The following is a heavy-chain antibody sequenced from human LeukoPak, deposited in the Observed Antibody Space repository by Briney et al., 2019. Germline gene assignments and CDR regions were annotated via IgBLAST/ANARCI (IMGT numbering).Heavy chain of an antibody. Sequence: ASVKVSCKASGYTFTGYYMHWVRQAPGQGLEWMGWINPNSGGTNYAQKFQGRVTMTRDTSISTAYMELSRLRSDDTAVYYCARALRNYKNWFDRWGQGTLVSVSS. CDR1: GYTFTGYY. CDR3: ARALRNYKNWFDR. D-gene: IGHD1-7*01. V-gene: IGHV1-2*02. CDR2: INPNSGGT. J-gene: IGHJ5*02.